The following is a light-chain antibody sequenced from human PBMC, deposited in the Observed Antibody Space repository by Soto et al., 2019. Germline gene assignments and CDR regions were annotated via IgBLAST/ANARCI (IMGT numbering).Light chain of an antibody. V-gene: IGLV1-47*01. J-gene: IGLJ2*01. Sequence: QSVLTQPPSASGTPGQRVTISCSGSSSNIGSNYVYWYQQFPGSAPKLLIYRNDQRPSGVPHRFSGSKSGTSASLAIRVPRYEDEADYYCSSWDDSLSAVVFGGGTKLTVL. CDR1: SSNIGSNY. CDR2: RND. CDR3: SSWDDSLSAVV.